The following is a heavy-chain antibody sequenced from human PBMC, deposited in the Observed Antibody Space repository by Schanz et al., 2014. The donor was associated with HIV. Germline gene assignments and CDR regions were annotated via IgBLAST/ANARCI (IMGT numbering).Heavy chain of an antibody. CDR1: GYSFTGYY. Sequence: QVQLVQSGAEVEKPGASAKVSCKASGYSFTGYYIHWVRQAPGQGIEWMGWINPTNGKPLYTQKFRGRVPMTRDRSVNTASMEVSRLMSGDTAVYYCARNQYQMLPFDFWGQGTLVTVSS. CDR3: ARNQYQMLPFDF. D-gene: IGHD2-15*01. V-gene: IGHV1-2*02. CDR2: INPTNGKP. J-gene: IGHJ4*02.